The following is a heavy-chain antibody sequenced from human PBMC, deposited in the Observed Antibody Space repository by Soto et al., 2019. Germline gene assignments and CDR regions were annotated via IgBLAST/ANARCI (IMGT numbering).Heavy chain of an antibody. Sequence: HPGGSLRLSCAASGFTFSSYAMSWVRQAPGKGLEWVSVISGSGGSTYYAGSVKGRFTISRDNSKNALYLQMNSLRAEDTAVYYCAKGHKTGSYKGPFDYWGQGTLVTVSS. J-gene: IGHJ4*02. D-gene: IGHD3-10*01. CDR2: ISGSGGST. CDR1: GFTFSSYA. V-gene: IGHV3-23*01. CDR3: AKGHKTGSYKGPFDY.